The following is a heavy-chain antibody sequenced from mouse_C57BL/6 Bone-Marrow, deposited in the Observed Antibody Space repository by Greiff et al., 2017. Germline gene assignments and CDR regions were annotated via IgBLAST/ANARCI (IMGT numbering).Heavy chain of an antibody. CDR2: IDPSDSYT. V-gene: IGHV1-69*01. CDR3: ARLIYYYGSKYFDV. D-gene: IGHD1-1*01. J-gene: IGHJ1*03. Sequence: QVQLQQSGAELVMPGASVKLSCKASGYTFTSYWMHWVKQRPGQGLEWIGEIDPSDSYTNYNQKFKGKSTLTVDKSSSTAYMQLSSLTSEDSAVYYCARLIYYYGSKYFDVWGTGTTVTVSS. CDR1: GYTFTSYW.